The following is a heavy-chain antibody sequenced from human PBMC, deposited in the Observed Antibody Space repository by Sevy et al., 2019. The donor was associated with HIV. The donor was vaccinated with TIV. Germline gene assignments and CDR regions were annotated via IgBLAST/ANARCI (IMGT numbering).Heavy chain of an antibody. CDR3: ARLGGYYYYNYMDV. V-gene: IGHV4-34*01. D-gene: IGHD2-15*01. CDR1: GGSFSGYY. Sequence: SETLSLTCAVYGGSFSGYYWSWIRQPPGKGLEWIGEINHSGSTNYNPSLKSRVTISVDTSKNQFSLKLSSVTAADTAVYYCARLGGYYYYNYMDVWGKGTTVTVSS. J-gene: IGHJ6*03. CDR2: INHSGST.